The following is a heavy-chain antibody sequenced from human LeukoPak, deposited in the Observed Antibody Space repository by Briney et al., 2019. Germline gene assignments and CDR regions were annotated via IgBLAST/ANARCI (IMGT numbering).Heavy chain of an antibody. CDR1: GGSIDSRSYY. D-gene: IGHD2-15*01. Sequence: PSETLSLTCTVSGGSIDSRSYYWDWIRQAPGKGLEWIVTIYHSGSTEYNPSLKSRVAIFVDTSKTQFSLILHSVAAADTAVYYCARRSEFDNTHYHYFDYWGQGALVTVSS. J-gene: IGHJ4*02. CDR2: IYHSGST. V-gene: IGHV4-39*01. CDR3: ARRSEFDNTHYHYFDY.